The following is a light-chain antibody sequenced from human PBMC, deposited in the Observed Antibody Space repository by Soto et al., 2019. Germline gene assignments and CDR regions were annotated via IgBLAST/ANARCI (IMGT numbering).Light chain of an antibody. J-gene: IGKJ2*01. V-gene: IGKV3-20*01. CDR2: GAS. Sequence: EIVLTQSPGALSLSPGETATLSCRASQNVATMYLSWYQQKPGQAPRLLIYGASSRATGIPDRFSGSGSGTDFTLTNSRLEPEDFAVYYCQQYGTSPRYTFGQGTKLEIK. CDR3: QQYGTSPRYT. CDR1: QNVATMY.